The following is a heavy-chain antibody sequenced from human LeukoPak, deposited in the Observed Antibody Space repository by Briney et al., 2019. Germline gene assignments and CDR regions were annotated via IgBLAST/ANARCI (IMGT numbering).Heavy chain of an antibody. CDR1: GFNFRSYW. CDR3: ARDAFDI. J-gene: IGHJ3*02. V-gene: IGHV3-7*04. Sequence: GGSLRLSCVGSGFNFRSYWMSWVRQAPGKGLEWVANIKPDGSQKYFVDSVKGRFTISRDNSKNTLYLQMNSLRAEDTAVYYCARDAFDIWGQGTMVTVSS. CDR2: IKPDGSQK.